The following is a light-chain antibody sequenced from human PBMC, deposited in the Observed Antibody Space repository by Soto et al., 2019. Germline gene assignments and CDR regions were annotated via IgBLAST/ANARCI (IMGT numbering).Light chain of an antibody. V-gene: IGLV2-14*01. CDR1: SSDVGAYNY. CDR2: EVR. CDR3: SSYTSSSTWV. Sequence: QSALTQPASVSGSPGQSITISCTGTSSDVGAYNYVSWYQQHPGKAPKLMIYEVRHRPSGVSDRFSGSRSGNTASLTISGLQTEDESDYYCSSYTSSSTWVFGGGTQLTVL. J-gene: IGLJ3*02.